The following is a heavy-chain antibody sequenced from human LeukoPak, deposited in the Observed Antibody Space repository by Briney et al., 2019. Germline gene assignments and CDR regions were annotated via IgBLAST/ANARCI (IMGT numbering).Heavy chain of an antibody. V-gene: IGHV2-70*11. CDR3: ARILSAIHSGYDREYYYYMDV. J-gene: IGHJ6*03. Sequence: ESGPTLVNPTQTLTLTCTFSGFSLSTSGVGVGRIRQPPGKALEWLARIDWDDDKYYSTSLKTRLTISKDTSKNQVVLTMTNMDPVDTATYYCARILSAIHSGYDREYYYYMDVWGKGTTVTVSS. D-gene: IGHD5-12*01. CDR2: IDWDDDK. CDR1: GFSLSTSGVG.